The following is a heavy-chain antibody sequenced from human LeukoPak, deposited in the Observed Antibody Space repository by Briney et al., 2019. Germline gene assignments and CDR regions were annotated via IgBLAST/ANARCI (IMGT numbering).Heavy chain of an antibody. CDR2: ILYSGST. CDR3: ARRGSGSGGTYAGMDV. J-gene: IGHJ6*02. CDR1: GGSIISSLHY. V-gene: IGHV4-39*01. D-gene: IGHD1-26*01. Sequence: PSETLSLTCTVSGGSIISSLHYWDWIRQPPGKGLEWLGSILYSGSTWFNPSLKSRVTISVDTSKNQFSLNLTSVNATDTALYYCARRGSGSGGTYAGMDVWGQGTTVTVSS.